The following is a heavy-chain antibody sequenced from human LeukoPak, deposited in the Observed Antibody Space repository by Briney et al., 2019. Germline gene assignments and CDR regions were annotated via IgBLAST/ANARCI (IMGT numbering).Heavy chain of an antibody. CDR3: VRGNYDNRGYSNAFDI. J-gene: IGHJ3*02. CDR1: GASISSSY. Sequence: PSGTLSLTCTVSGASISSSYWSWIRQPPGKRLEWIGYIYYNGNTNSNPSLKSRVTISADTPKNRFSLKLSSVTAADTAIYYCVRGNYDNRGYSNAFDIWGQGTMVTVSS. V-gene: IGHV4-59*01. D-gene: IGHD3-22*01. CDR2: IYYNGNT.